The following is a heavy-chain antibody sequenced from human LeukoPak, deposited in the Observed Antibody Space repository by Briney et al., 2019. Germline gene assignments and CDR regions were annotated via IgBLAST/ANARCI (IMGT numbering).Heavy chain of an antibody. CDR2: IKEDGSQR. CDR1: GFTFSNYW. D-gene: IGHD3-22*01. CDR3: ARDSSGLY. J-gene: IGHJ4*02. V-gene: IGHV3-7*01. Sequence: PGGSLRLSCAASGFTFSNYWMSWVRQAPGKGLEWVANIKEDGSQRYYVDSVKGRFTISRDNAKSSLYLQMNSLRAEDTAEYYCARDSSGLYWGQGTLVTASS.